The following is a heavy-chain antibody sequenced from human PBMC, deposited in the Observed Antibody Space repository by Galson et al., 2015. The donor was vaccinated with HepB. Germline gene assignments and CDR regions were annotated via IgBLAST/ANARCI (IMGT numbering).Heavy chain of an antibody. V-gene: IGHV3-33*01. CDR1: GFTFSNYG. D-gene: IGHD3-3*01. J-gene: IGHJ6*02. CDR3: ARVGQYYDFWSGYRESTYYYYGMDV. CDR2: IWYDGSNK. Sequence: SLRLSCAASGFTFSNYGIHWVRQAPGKGLEWVAVIWYDGSNKYYADSVKGRFTISRDNSKNTLYLQMNSLRAEDTAVYYCARVGQYYDFWSGYRESTYYYYGMDVWGQGTTVTVSS.